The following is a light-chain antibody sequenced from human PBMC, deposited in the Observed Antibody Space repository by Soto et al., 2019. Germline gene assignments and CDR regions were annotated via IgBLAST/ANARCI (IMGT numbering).Light chain of an antibody. CDR1: SGDVGNYNL. CDR2: EDD. V-gene: IGLV2-23*01. Sequence: QSALTQPASVSGSPGQSITISCTGVSGDVGNYNLVSWYQQHPAKAPKLIIYEDDKRPSGVSNRFSGSKSGDTASLTISGLQSGDDASYYCCSYLGSSTVFGGGTQLTVL. CDR3: CSYLGSSTV. J-gene: IGLJ7*01.